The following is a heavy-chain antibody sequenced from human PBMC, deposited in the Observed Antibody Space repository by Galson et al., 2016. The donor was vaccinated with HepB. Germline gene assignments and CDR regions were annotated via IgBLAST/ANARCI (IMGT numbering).Heavy chain of an antibody. V-gene: IGHV3-33*01. Sequence: SLRLSCAASGFTFSSYGMHWVRQTPGKGLEWVAVIWFDGNNKYYADSVKGRFTISRDNSKSMLYLQINRLRAEDTALYYCARELRPHYDRSAAPDDWGQGTLVTVSS. J-gene: IGHJ4*02. CDR2: IWFDGNNK. CDR1: GFTFSSYG. CDR3: ARELRPHYDRSAAPDD. D-gene: IGHD3-22*01.